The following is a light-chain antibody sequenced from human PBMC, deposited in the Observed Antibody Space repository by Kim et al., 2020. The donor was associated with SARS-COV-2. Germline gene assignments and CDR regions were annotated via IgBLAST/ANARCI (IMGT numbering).Light chain of an antibody. Sequence: PGERSTILCSGRRANTGSKTVNWDQHLPGAAPKLLIYSTNPRPAGVPDRFSGSKSGPSAYLAISGLQSEDEADYYCAAWDDSLNGLFGGGTKLTVL. CDR3: AAWDDSLNGL. V-gene: IGLV1-44*01. CDR1: RANTGSKT. J-gene: IGLJ2*01. CDR2: STN.